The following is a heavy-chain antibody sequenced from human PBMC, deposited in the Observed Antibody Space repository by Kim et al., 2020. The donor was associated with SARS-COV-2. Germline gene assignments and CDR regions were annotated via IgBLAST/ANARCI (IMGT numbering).Heavy chain of an antibody. D-gene: IGHD5-18*01. CDR3: ARGTFGYSYAYLELNWYF. CDR1: GGSISSYY. Sequence: SETLTLTCTVSGGSISSYYWSWIRQPPGKGLEWIGYIYDSGTTNDNPSLKSRVTISVDTSKNQFSLKLSSVTAADTAVYYCARGTFGYSYAYLELNWYF. CDR2: IYDSGTT. V-gene: IGHV4-59*01. J-gene: IGHJ2*01.